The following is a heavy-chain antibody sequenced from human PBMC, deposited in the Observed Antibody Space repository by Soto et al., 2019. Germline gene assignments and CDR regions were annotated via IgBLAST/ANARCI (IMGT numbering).Heavy chain of an antibody. D-gene: IGHD3-10*01. CDR1: GFTFSSYS. CDR2: ISSSSSYI. J-gene: IGHJ5*02. CDR3: ARDSSPLNYYGSEFDP. Sequence: EVQLVESGGGLVKPGGSLRLSCAASGFTFSSYSMNWVRQAPGKGLEWVSSISSSSSYIYYADSVKGRFTISRDNAKNSLYLQMNSLRAEDTAVYYCARDSSPLNYYGSEFDPWGQGTLVTVSS. V-gene: IGHV3-21*01.